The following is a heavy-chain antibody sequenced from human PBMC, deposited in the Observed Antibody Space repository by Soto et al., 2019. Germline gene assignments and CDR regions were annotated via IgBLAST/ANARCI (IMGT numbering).Heavy chain of an antibody. CDR1: GFTFSDYY. CDR2: ISSSGSTV. D-gene: IGHD1-26*01. V-gene: IGHV3-11*01. CDR3: ARDLDRLVGPRGMDV. Sequence: QVQLVESGGGLVKPGGSLRLSCAASGFTFSDYYMSWIRQAPGKGLEWVSYISSSGSTVYYADSVKGRFTNSRDNAKNSLDLQMKSLGAGGTAVYYCARDLDRLVGPRGMDVWGQGTTVTVSS. J-gene: IGHJ6*02.